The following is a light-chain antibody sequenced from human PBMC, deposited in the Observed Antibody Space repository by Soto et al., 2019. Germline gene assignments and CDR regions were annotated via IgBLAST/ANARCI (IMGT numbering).Light chain of an antibody. V-gene: IGLV1-44*01. CDR1: SSNIGSNT. J-gene: IGLJ1*01. CDR2: SNN. Sequence: QSVLTQPHSASGTPGQRVTISCSGSSSNIGSNTVNWYQQLPGTAPKLLIYSNNQRPSGVPDRCSGSKSGTSASLAISGLQSEDEVDYYCAAWDDSLNGYVYGTGTKLTVL. CDR3: AAWDDSLNGYV.